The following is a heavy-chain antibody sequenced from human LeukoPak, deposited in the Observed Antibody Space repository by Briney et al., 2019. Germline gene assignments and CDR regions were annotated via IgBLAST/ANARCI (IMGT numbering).Heavy chain of an antibody. CDR3: TISMAGYDSSGYYIPFGAFDI. CDR1: EFTFSNAW. J-gene: IGHJ3*02. V-gene: IGHV3-15*01. CDR2: IKSKTDGGTT. D-gene: IGHD3-22*01. Sequence: GGSLRLSCAASEFTFSNAWMSWVRQAPGKGLEWVGRIKSKTDGGTTDYAAPVKGRFTISRDDSKNTLYLQMNSLKTEDTAVYYCTISMAGYDSSGYYIPFGAFDIWGQGTMVTVSS.